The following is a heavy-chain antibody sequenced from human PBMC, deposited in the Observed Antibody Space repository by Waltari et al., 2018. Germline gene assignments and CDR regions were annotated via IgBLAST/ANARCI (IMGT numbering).Heavy chain of an antibody. D-gene: IGHD2-15*01. V-gene: IGHV5-51*03. CDR3: ERRGGYHDASDI. Sequence: EAELGLAGAEEKQPGESVKLGCTGTGDSYTSYCSGWPRKMPGKGLEWMVIMYPSDSHTSISPSFQCHVTISADTAISTAYLQCISLKASDTAMYYCERRGGYHDASDIWGQGTMVTVSS. J-gene: IGHJ3*02. CDR2: MYPSDSHT. CDR1: GDSYTSYC.